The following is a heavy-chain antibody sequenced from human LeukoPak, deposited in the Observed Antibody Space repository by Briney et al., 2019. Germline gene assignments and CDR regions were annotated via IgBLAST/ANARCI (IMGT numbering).Heavy chain of an antibody. J-gene: IGHJ6*04. CDR2: IIPIFGTA. CDR1: GGTFSSYA. D-gene: IGHD3-10*02. V-gene: IGHV1-69*05. Sequence: GASVKVSCKASGGTFSSYAISWVRQAPGQGLEWMGGIIPIFGTANYAQKFQGRVTMTRDTSTSTVYMELSSLRSEDTAVYYCARDKYDRLFVMDVWGKGTTVTVSS. CDR3: ARDKYDRLFVMDV.